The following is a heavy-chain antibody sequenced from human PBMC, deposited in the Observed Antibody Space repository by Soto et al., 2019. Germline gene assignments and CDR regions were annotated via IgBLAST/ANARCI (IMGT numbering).Heavy chain of an antibody. V-gene: IGHV1-8*01. CDR3: ARRGYRGSWSYYYYYGMAV. CDR1: GYTFTSYD. CDR2: MNPNSGNT. Sequence: QVQLVQSGAEVKKPGASVKVSCKASGYTFTSYDINWVRQATGQGLEWMGWMNPNSGNTGYAQKFQGLVTSTRNPSRTIADMELCSLRCEVTALYYCARRGYRGSWSYYYYYGMAVWGQGTTVTVSS. D-gene: IGHD6-13*01. J-gene: IGHJ6*02.